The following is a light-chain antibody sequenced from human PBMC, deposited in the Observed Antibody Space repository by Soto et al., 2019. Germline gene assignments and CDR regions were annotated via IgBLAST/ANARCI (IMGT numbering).Light chain of an antibody. CDR2: GVT. V-gene: IGLV2-14*01. J-gene: IGLJ1*01. CDR3: SSYTATRTYV. CDR1: SSDVGGYNY. Sequence: QSVLTQPASVSGSPGQSVTISCTGTSSDVGGYNYVSWYQQLPGEAPKLIIYGVTDRPSGVSNRFSGPKSGNTASLTVSGLQAEDEGDYYCSSYTATRTYVFGTGSKV.